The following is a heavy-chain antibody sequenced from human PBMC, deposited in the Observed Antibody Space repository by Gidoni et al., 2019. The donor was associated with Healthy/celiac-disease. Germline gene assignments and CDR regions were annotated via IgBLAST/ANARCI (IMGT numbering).Heavy chain of an antibody. J-gene: IGHJ4*02. CDR2: ISSSGSTI. CDR3: AREGVVVPAATFDY. V-gene: IGHV3-48*03. Sequence: EVQLVESGGGLVQPGGSLRLSCTASGFTFRSYEMNWVRQAPGKGLGWVSYISSSGSTIYYADSVKGRFTISRDNAKNSLYLQMNSLRAEDTAVYYCAREGVVVPAATFDYWGQGTLVTVSS. CDR1: GFTFRSYE. D-gene: IGHD2-2*01.